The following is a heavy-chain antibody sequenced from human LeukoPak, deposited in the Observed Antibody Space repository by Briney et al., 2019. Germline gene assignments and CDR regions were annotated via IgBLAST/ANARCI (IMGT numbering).Heavy chain of an antibody. CDR2: ISSNGGST. Sequence: GGSLRLSCAASGFTFSSYVVLWVRQAPGKGLEYVSAISSNGGSTYYPNSVKGRFTISRDNSKNTLYLQMGSLRAEDMAIYYCARSKRYCTNGICYTNGGFDHWGQGTLVTVSS. V-gene: IGHV3-64*01. J-gene: IGHJ4*02. CDR3: ARSKRYCTNGICYTNGGFDH. CDR1: GFTFSSYV. D-gene: IGHD2-8*01.